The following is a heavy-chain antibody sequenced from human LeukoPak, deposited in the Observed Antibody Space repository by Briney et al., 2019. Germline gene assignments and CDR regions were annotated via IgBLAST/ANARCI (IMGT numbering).Heavy chain of an antibody. CDR2: IDPSSGGT. CDR3: ARVLRYFGSPDA. D-gene: IGHD3-9*01. J-gene: IGHJ6*02. V-gene: IGHV1-2*02. Sequence: GASVKVSCKASGFAFTDYYMHWVRQAPGQGLEWMGWIDPSSGGTKYAQEFQGRATMTRDTSISTAYIEVSRLTSDDTALYYCARVLRYFGSPDAWGQGTTVTVSS. CDR1: GFAFTDYY.